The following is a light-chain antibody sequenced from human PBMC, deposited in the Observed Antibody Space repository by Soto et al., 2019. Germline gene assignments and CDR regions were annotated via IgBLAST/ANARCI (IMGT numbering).Light chain of an antibody. CDR3: ATWDDSLTGGGV. V-gene: IGLV1-47*01. CDR2: RNN. CDR1: SSNIGSDY. J-gene: IGLJ3*02. Sequence: QAVVTQPPSVSGTPGQRVTISCSGSSSNIGSDYVYWYQHLPGTAPKLLIYRNNQRPSGVPDRFSGSKSGTSASLAISGLRSEDEADYYCATWDDSLTGGGVFGGGTKLTVL.